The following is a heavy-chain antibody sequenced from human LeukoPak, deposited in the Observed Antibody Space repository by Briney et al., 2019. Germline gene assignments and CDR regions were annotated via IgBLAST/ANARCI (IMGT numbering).Heavy chain of an antibody. CDR1: GGTFSSYA. Sequence: SVKVSCKASGGTFSSYAISWVRQAPGQGLEWMGRIIPILGIANYAQKFQGRVTMTEDTSTDTAYMELSSLRSEDTAVYYCATTSWGNYFDYWGQGTLVTVSS. CDR3: ATTSWGNYFDY. J-gene: IGHJ4*02. D-gene: IGHD7-27*01. CDR2: IIPILGIA. V-gene: IGHV1-69*04.